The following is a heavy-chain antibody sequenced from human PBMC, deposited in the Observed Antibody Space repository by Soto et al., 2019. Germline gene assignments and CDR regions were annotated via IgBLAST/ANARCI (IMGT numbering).Heavy chain of an antibody. CDR1: GYTFTSYG. V-gene: IGHV1-18*01. CDR3: ARGDDFWRAHSTWFDP. CDR2: ISAYNGNT. J-gene: IGHJ5*02. D-gene: IGHD3-3*01. Sequence: ASVKVSCKASGYTFTSYGISWVRQAPGQGLEWMGWISAYNGNTNYAQKLQGRVTMTTDTSKNQFSLKLSSVTAADTAVYYCARGDDFWRAHSTWFDPWGQGTLVTVSS.